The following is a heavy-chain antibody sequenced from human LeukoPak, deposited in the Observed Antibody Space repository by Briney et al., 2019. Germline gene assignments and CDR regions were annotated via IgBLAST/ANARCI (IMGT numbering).Heavy chain of an antibody. CDR3: AKGGGYGDYLKFDY. CDR2: INPNSGGT. CDR1: GYTFTVYY. Sequence: VTVTLKCSGYTFTVYYIHRVRPPPAQGLALVGWINPNSGGTNYAKKCQGRVTMTRDKSIRTAYMELSRLRSDGTAGYYFAKGGGYGDYLKFDYWGQGTLVTVSS. V-gene: IGHV1-2*02. D-gene: IGHD4-17*01. J-gene: IGHJ4*02.